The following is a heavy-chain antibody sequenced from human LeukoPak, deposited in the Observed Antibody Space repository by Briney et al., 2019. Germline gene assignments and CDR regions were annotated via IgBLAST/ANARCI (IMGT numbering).Heavy chain of an antibody. J-gene: IGHJ4*02. V-gene: IGHV6-1*01. CDR1: GDSVSSNSAA. CDR2: TYYRSKWYN. CDR3: ARGRYSGYDWGFDYFDY. D-gene: IGHD5-12*01. Sequence: SQTLSLTCTISGDSVSSNSAAWNWIRQSPSRGLEWVGRTYYRSKWYNDYAVSVKSRITINPDTSKNQFSLQLNSMTPEDTAVYYCARGRYSGYDWGFDYFDYWGQGTLVTVSS.